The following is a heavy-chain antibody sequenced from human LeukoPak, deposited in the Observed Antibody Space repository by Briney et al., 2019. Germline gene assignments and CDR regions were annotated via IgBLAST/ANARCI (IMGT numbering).Heavy chain of an antibody. D-gene: IGHD2-2*01. CDR2: IDPSDSYT. CDR3: ARHVSPIDIVVVPAPTYFDY. Sequence: GESLKISCKGSGYSFTSYWISWVRQMPGKGLEWMGRIDPSDSYTNYGPSFQGHVTISADKSISTAYLQWSSLKASDTAMYYCARHVSPIDIVVVPAPTYFDYWGQGTLVTVSS. J-gene: IGHJ4*02. V-gene: IGHV5-10-1*01. CDR1: GYSFTSYW.